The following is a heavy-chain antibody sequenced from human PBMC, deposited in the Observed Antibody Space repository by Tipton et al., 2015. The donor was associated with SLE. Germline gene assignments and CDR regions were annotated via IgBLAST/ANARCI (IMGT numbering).Heavy chain of an antibody. Sequence: TLSLTCTVSGDSIRHMYWSWIRQPPGKGLEWIGHIYSSATTNYHYNPSLKSRVTISLDTSKNQFSLRLNSVTATDTAVYFCARQPYYESPFDYWGQGTLVTVSS. D-gene: IGHD3-22*01. J-gene: IGHJ4*02. CDR1: GDSIRHMY. CDR2: IYSSATT. V-gene: IGHV4-59*08. CDR3: ARQPYYESPFDY.